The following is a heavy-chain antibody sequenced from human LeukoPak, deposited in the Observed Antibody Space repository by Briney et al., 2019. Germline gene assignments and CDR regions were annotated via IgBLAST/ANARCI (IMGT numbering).Heavy chain of an antibody. V-gene: IGHV3-23*01. CDR3: AKDPSRRGMIVVVITFDY. CDR2: IIGIGGSK. D-gene: IGHD3-22*01. Sequence: GSLRLSPAPSGFTPSTYAMSSGPHSPRKRHECGSAIIGIGGSKDYAESGKGRFTISRENSKTALYLKMRSLRAEDTAVYYCAKDPSRRGMIVVVITFDYWGQGTLVTVSS. J-gene: IGHJ4*02. CDR1: GFTPSTYA.